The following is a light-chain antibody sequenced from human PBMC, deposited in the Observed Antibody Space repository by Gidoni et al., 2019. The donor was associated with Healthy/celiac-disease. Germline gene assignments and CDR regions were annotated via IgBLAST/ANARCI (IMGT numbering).Light chain of an antibody. Sequence: IVMTQSPDSLAVSLGERATINCKSSQSVLYSSNNKNYLAWYQQQPGQPPKLLIYWASTREPGVPDRFSGSGSGTDFTLTISSLQAEDVAVYYCQQYYSTPCSFGQGTKLEIK. CDR2: WAS. J-gene: IGKJ2*04. CDR1: QSVLYSSNNKNY. CDR3: QQYYSTPCS. V-gene: IGKV4-1*01.